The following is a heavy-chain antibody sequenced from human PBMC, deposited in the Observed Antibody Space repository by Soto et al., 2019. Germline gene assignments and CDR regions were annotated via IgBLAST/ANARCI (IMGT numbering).Heavy chain of an antibody. CDR3: VRVASGFYFDH. CDR1: GFTFSDHY. J-gene: IGHJ4*02. D-gene: IGHD3-3*01. V-gene: IGHV3-72*01. CDR2: IRKKVNSYTT. Sequence: GGSLRLSCAASGFTFSDHYMDWVRQAPGKGLEWVGRIRKKVNSYTTEYAASVKGRFTISRDDSKNSLFLQMNSLKTEDTAVNYCVRVASGFYFDHWGQGVPVTVSS.